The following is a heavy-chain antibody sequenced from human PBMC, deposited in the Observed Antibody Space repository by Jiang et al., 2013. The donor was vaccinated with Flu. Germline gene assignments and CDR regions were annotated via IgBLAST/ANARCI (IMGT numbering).Heavy chain of an antibody. D-gene: IGHD3-3*01. CDR3: ARDVRGRFLEWLLPPLGY. V-gene: IGHV1-2*02. CDR1: GYTFTGYY. Sequence: GAEVKKPGASVKVSCKASGYTFTGYYMHWVRQAPGQGLEWMGWINPNSGGTNYAQKFQGRVTMTRDTSISTAYMELSRLRSDDTAVYYCARDVRGRFLEWLLPPLGYWGQGTLVTVSS. CDR2: INPNSGGT. J-gene: IGHJ4*02.